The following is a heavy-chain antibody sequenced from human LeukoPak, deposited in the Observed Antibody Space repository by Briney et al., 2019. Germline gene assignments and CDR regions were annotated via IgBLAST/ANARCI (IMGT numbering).Heavy chain of an antibody. J-gene: IGHJ5*02. CDR1: GFTFSNYA. D-gene: IGHD3-9*01. CDR3: ARGGARYLDS. CDR2: MKEDRSEI. Sequence: GGSLRLSCAASGFTFSNYAIHWVRQAPGKGLEWVAKMKEDRSEIYYVDSVKGRFTICRDNAKNSLCLQMSSLTVEDTAVYYCARGGARYLDSWGQGTLVTVSS. V-gene: IGHV3-7*01.